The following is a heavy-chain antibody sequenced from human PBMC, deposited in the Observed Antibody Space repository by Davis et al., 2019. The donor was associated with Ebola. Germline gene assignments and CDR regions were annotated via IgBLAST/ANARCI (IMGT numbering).Heavy chain of an antibody. CDR3: ARSRTHFDSSGYFRPYYYGLDV. Sequence: GSLRLSCAVYGGSFNGYFWSWIRQSPGKGLEWIGEINHNEVTYYNPSLKSRVTIPAATSKNQVSLRLTSVTAADTAVYYCARSRTHFDSSGYFRPYYYGLDVWGNGNTVTVTS. V-gene: IGHV4-34*01. J-gene: IGHJ6*04. CDR1: GGSFNGYF. CDR2: INHNEVT. D-gene: IGHD3-22*01.